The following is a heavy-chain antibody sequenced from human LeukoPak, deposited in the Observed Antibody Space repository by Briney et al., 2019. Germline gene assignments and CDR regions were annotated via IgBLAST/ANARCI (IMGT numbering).Heavy chain of an antibody. V-gene: IGHV1-18*01. CDR2: ISAYNGNT. Sequence: ASVKVSCKASGYTFTSYGISWVRQAPGQGLEWMGWISAYNGNTNYAQQLQGRVTMTTDTSTSTAYMELRSLRSDDTAVYYCARDSPGNYYYYGMDVWGQGTTVTVSS. D-gene: IGHD1-26*01. CDR3: ARDSPGNYYYYGMDV. CDR1: GYTFTSYG. J-gene: IGHJ6*02.